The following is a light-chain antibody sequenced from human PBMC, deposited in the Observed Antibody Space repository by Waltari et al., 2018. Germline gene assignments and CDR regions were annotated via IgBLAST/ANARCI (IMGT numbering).Light chain of an antibody. CDR2: LDS. Sequence: SSVLPQAPSVSVAPGPTATVTCGGDNIGSRSVHWYQQKPGRAPVLVVYLDSDRPSGIPERFYGSKSGNAATRTISRVETGDEADYYCHVWDANTVMFGGGTKLTVL. CDR3: HVWDANTVM. CDR1: NIGSRS. V-gene: IGLV3-21*02. J-gene: IGLJ3*02.